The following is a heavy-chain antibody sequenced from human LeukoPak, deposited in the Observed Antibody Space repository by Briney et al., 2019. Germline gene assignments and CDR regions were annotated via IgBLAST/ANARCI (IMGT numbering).Heavy chain of an antibody. V-gene: IGHV4-4*07. CDR1: GGSISSYY. CDR2: IYTSGST. J-gene: IGHJ3*02. Sequence: PSETLSLTCTVSGGSISSYYWSWIRQPAGKGLEWIGRIYTSGSTNYNPSLKSRVTMSVDTSKNQFSLKLSSVTAADTAVYYCATLNDSSGYFDAFDIWGQGTMVTVSS. CDR3: ATLNDSSGYFDAFDI. D-gene: IGHD3-22*01.